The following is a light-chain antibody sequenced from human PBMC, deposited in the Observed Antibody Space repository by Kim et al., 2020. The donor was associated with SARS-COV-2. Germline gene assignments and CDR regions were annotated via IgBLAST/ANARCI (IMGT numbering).Light chain of an antibody. J-gene: IGKJ2*01. V-gene: IGKV1-39*01. CDR3: QQSYSTWYT. CDR2: DAS. Sequence: DIQMTQSPSSLFASVGDRVTITCRASQSISTYLNWYQQKPGKAPKLLIYDASSLQSGVPSRFSGSGSGTDFTLTISSLQPEDFATYYCQQSYSTWYTFGQGNKLEI. CDR1: QSISTY.